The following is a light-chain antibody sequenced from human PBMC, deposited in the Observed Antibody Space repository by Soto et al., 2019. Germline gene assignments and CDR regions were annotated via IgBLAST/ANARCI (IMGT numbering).Light chain of an antibody. CDR1: SSDVGSYNL. CDR3: CSYVHTSSSVYV. Sequence: QSALTQPASVSGSPGQSITISCTGISSDVGSYNLVSWYQQHPGKAPKLMICEGSKRPSGVSNRFSGSKSGNTASLTISGLQAEDEADYYCCSYVHTSSSVYVFGTGTKLTVL. V-gene: IGLV2-23*01. J-gene: IGLJ1*01. CDR2: EGS.